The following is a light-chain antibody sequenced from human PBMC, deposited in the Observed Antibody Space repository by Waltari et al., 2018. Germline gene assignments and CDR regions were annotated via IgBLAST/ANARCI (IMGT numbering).Light chain of an antibody. CDR1: TSDVGGYDF. Sequence: QSVLTQPRSVSGSPGQSVTISCTGTTSDVGGYDFVPWYQQHPGKAPKLIIYYVSQRPSGVPDRFSGSKSGNTASLTITGLRDDDEAEYFCCSHGGFDTFWVFGGGTKVIVL. J-gene: IGLJ3*02. CDR2: YVS. CDR3: CSHGGFDTFWV. V-gene: IGLV2-11*01.